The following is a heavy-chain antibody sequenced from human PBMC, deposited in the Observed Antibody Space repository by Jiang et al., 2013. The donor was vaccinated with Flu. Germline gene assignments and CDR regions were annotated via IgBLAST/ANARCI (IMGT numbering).Heavy chain of an antibody. CDR3: VRVLGSSLSGDYYFYGMDL. CDR1: GFVLTSYY. D-gene: IGHD6-6*01. CDR2: IKPSGGST. Sequence: SGAEVKEPGASVKISCKASGFVLTSYYVHWVRQAPGQGLEWMGIIKPSGGSTNYAQKFQGRVTMTGDTSTSTVNMELSSLRSEDAAVYYCVRVLGSSLSGDYYFYGMDLWGQGTTVTVSS. V-gene: IGHV1-46*01. J-gene: IGHJ6*02.